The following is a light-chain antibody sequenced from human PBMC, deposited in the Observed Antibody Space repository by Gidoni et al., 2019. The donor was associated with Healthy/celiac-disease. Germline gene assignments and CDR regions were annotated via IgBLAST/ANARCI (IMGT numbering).Light chain of an antibody. J-gene: IGLJ3*02. Sequence: QSVLPQPPSAYGTPGQRVTISCSGSSSNIGSKTVNWYQQLPGTAPKLLIYSNNQRPSGVPDRFSGSKSGISATLAISGLQSEDEADYYCAAWDDSLNGPVFGGGTKLTVL. CDR3: AAWDDSLNGPV. V-gene: IGLV1-44*01. CDR2: SNN. CDR1: SSNIGSKT.